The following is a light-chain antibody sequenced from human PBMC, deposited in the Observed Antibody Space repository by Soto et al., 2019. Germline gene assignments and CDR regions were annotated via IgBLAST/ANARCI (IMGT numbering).Light chain of an antibody. CDR1: QSISSW. CDR2: DAS. CDR3: QQYKTYSPT. V-gene: IGKV1-5*01. J-gene: IGKJ1*01. Sequence: DIQLTPSPSTLSASVGDRVTITCRASQSISSWLAGYQQKPGQAPKLLIYDASTLESGVPSRFSGSGSGTEFTLTSSSLQPDDFATYYCQQYKTYSPTFGQGTKVDIK.